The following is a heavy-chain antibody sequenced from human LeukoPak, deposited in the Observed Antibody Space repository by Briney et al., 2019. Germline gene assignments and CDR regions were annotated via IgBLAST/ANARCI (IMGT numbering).Heavy chain of an antibody. CDR1: GFTVSNYY. Sequence: GGSLRHSCAASGFTVSNYYMTWVRQAPGKGLECVSVIYAGGSTYYADSVKARFAISRDKSKNILYLQMNSLRAEDTAMYYCAAGIGTVTDSWGQGTLVTVSS. J-gene: IGHJ4*02. CDR3: AAGIGTVTDS. D-gene: IGHD3/OR15-3a*01. CDR2: IYAGGST. V-gene: IGHV3-66*01.